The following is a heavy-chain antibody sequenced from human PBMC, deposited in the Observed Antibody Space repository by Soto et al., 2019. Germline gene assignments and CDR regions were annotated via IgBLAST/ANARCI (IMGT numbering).Heavy chain of an antibody. CDR1: GGSIISGDYY. J-gene: IGHJ4*02. CDR3: ASYYYDTSGYYPLFDY. D-gene: IGHD3-22*01. CDR2: IYYSGST. Sequence: SETLSLTCTVSGGSIISGDYYWSWIRQPPGKGLEWIGYIYYSGSTYYNPSLKSRVTISVDTSKNQFSLKLSSVTAADTAVYYCASYYYDTSGYYPLFDYWGQGTLVTVSS. V-gene: IGHV4-30-4*01.